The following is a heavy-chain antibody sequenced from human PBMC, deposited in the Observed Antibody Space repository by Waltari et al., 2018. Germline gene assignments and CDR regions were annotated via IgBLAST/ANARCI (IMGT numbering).Heavy chain of an antibody. J-gene: IGHJ4*02. CDR3: ARVRVVMGEGVY. Sequence: EVRLVESGGNLVQPGGSVRLACAASGFGLSSYEMNWVRQAPGRGLEWVSYISSSGSTKYYADSVKGRFTISRDNAKNSLYLQMNSLRADDTAVYYCARVRVVMGEGVYWGQGTLVTVSS. CDR2: ISSSGSTK. CDR1: GFGLSSYE. D-gene: IGHD2-15*01. V-gene: IGHV3-48*03.